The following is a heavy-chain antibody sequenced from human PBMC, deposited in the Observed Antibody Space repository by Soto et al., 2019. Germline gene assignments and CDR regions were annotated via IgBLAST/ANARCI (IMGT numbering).Heavy chain of an antibody. CDR1: GGTFSNDA. CDR3: TRDVIGEMSIIGDCDS. D-gene: IGHD3-10*01. V-gene: IGHV1-69*01. J-gene: IGHJ4*02. CDR2: IIPLFGPP. Sequence: QVHLVQSGAELKKPGSSVKVSCKASGGTFSNDAFSWVRQAPGQGLEWMGGIIPLFGPPNYADNFNGRVTITADESASTVYLELTSLTSDDTAMYYCTRDVIGEMSIIGDCDSWGPGTLVTVSS.